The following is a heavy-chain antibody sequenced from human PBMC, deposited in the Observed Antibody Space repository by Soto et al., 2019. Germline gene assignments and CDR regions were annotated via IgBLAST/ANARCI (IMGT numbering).Heavy chain of an antibody. J-gene: IGHJ4*02. V-gene: IGHV6-1*01. CDR3: ARGVAGSGFDL. D-gene: IGHD6-19*01. CDR2: TYYRSNWRH. Sequence: QVHLQQSGPGLVKPSQTLSLTCAISGDSVSSNTAAWNWIRSSPSRGLEWLGRTYYRSNWRHDYAVSVKSRITVNPDTSMNHFSLQLNSVTPDDTAVYYCARGVAGSGFDLWGQGTLVTVSS. CDR1: GDSVSSNTAA.